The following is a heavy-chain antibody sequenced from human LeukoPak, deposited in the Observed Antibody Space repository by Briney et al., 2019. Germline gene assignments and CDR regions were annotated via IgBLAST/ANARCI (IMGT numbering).Heavy chain of an antibody. J-gene: IGHJ4*02. CDR3: ARIGLRSVDY. V-gene: IGHV4-34*01. Sequence: KTSETLSLTCAVYGGSFSGYYRSWIRQPPGKGLEWIGEINHSGSTNYNPSLKSRVTMSVDTSKNQFSLKLSSVTAADTAVYYCARIGLRSVDYWGQGTLVTVSS. CDR2: INHSGST. CDR1: GGSFSGYY. D-gene: IGHD5-12*01.